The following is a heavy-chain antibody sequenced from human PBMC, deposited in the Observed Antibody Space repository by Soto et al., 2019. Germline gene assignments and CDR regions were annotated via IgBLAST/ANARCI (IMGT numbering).Heavy chain of an antibody. CDR2: IYHTGIT. CDR3: ARVPTVRYCDY. D-gene: IGHD2-15*01. V-gene: IGHV4-38-2*01. CDR1: GFSIISDYY. J-gene: IGHJ4*02. Sequence: SESLSLTCAVSGFSIISDYYWAFIRQPPGQGLEWIGSIYHTGITYYNPSLNSRVTISVDTSNNQFSLRLSSVTAAYTALYYCARVPTVRYCDYRGQGTPVTGAS.